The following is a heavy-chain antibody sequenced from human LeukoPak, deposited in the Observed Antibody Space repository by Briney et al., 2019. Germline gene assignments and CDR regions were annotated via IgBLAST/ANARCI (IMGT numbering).Heavy chain of an antibody. J-gene: IGHJ4*02. CDR3: ARDTSGGYSYGYGY. CDR2: ISSSSSYI. CDR1: GFTFSSYS. Sequence: GGSLRLSCAASGFTFSSYSMNWVRQPPGKGLGWSSSISSSSSYIYYADSVKGRFTISRDNAKNSLYLQMNSLRAEDTAVYYCARDTSGGYSYGYGYWGQGTLVTVSS. D-gene: IGHD5-18*01. V-gene: IGHV3-21*01.